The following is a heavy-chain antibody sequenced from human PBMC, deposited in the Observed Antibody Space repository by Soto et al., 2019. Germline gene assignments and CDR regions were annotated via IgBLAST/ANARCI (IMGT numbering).Heavy chain of an antibody. V-gene: IGHV4-4*09. CDR3: ARVGSKSFYYATDV. J-gene: IGHJ6*02. CDR2: ICTGGTT. Sequence: SETLSLTCTVSGGSISSFCWSWIRQPPGQGLEWIGYICTGGTTKYNPSLKSRVTMSVDTSKTQFSLKLTSVTAADTAVYYCARVGSKSFYYATDVWGQGTTVTASS. D-gene: IGHD4-4*01. CDR1: GGSISSFC.